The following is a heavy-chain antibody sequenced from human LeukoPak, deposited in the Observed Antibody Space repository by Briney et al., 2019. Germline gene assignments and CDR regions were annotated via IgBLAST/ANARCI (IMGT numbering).Heavy chain of an antibody. Sequence: GSLRLSCAASGFTFSSYAMSWVRQAPGKGLEWVSAISVSGGSTYYADSVKGRFTISRDNSKNTLYLQMDSLRADDTAVYYCAKNRHRLPSDYWGQGTLVTVSS. J-gene: IGHJ4*02. CDR2: ISVSGGST. V-gene: IGHV3-23*01. D-gene: IGHD2-2*01. CDR3: AKNRHRLPSDY. CDR1: GFTFSSYA.